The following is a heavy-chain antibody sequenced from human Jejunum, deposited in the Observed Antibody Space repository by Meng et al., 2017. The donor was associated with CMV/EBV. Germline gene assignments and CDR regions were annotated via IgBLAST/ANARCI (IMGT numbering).Heavy chain of an antibody. CDR1: GDSVTTRGHF. CDR2: ISYRATT. V-gene: IGHV4-61*08. J-gene: IGHJ4*02. CDR3: ARGYSSFDY. Sequence: LTCTVAGDSVTTRGHFWSWIRQSPGKGLEWVGYISYRATTQYHPSFESRVSILLDTSNSQFSLKLTSVTVADTAVYFCARGYSSFDYWGQGTLVTVSS. D-gene: IGHD5-18*01.